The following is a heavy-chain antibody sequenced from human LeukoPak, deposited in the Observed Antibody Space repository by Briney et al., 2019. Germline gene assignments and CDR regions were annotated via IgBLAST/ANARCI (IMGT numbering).Heavy chain of an antibody. CDR2: IYYSGST. D-gene: IGHD3-9*01. J-gene: IGHJ4*02. CDR3: ASGPTGNSDWLLFLPFGDPFDY. CDR1: GGSISSSSYY. Sequence: SETLSLTCTVSGGSISSSSYYWGWIRQPPGKGLEWIGSIYYSGSTYYNPSLKSRVTISVDTSKNQFSLKLSSVTAADTAVYYCASGPTGNSDWLLFLPFGDPFDYWGQGTLVTVSS. V-gene: IGHV4-39*01.